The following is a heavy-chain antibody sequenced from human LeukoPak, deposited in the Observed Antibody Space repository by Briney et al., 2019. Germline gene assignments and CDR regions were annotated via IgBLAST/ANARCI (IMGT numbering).Heavy chain of an antibody. V-gene: IGHV1-2*02. D-gene: IGHD2-2*01. Sequence: ASVKVSCKASGYTFTGYYMHWVRQAPGQGLEWMGWINPNSGGTNYAQKFQGRVTMTRDTSISTAYMELSRLRSDDTAVYYCASYAPNDGGGFDYWGQGTLVTVSS. J-gene: IGHJ4*02. CDR1: GYTFTGYY. CDR2: INPNSGGT. CDR3: ASYAPNDGGGFDY.